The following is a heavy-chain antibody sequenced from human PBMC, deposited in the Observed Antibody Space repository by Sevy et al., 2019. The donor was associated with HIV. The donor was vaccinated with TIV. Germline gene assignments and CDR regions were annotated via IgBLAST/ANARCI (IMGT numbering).Heavy chain of an antibody. J-gene: IGHJ6*03. CDR3: ARVRSDYGDYYYYYYYMDV. V-gene: IGHV3-7*03. CDR1: AFTFSSYW. CDR2: IKEDGNEK. Sequence: GGSLRLSCAASAFTFSSYWMSWVRQAPGKGLEWVANIKEDGNEKYYVDSVKGRFTISRDNAKNSLYLQINSLRAEDTAVYSCARVRSDYGDYYYYYYYMDVWGKGTTVTVSS. D-gene: IGHD4-17*01.